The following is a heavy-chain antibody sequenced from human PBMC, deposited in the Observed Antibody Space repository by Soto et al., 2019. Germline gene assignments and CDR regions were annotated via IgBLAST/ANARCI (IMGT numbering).Heavy chain of an antibody. D-gene: IGHD6-6*01. Sequence: ASETLSLTCAVYGGSFSGYYWSWIRQPPGKGLEWIGEINHSGSTNYNPSLKSRVTISIDTSKNQFSLKLSSVTAADTAVYYCASGPYSSSSSLDYWGQGTLVTVSS. CDR2: INHSGST. J-gene: IGHJ4*02. CDR1: GGSFSGYY. V-gene: IGHV4-34*01. CDR3: ASGPYSSSSSLDY.